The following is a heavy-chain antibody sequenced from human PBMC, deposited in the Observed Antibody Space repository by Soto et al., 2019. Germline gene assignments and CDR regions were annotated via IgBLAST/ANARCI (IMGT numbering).Heavy chain of an antibody. CDR3: AKGIGSYSSSWYWFVP. V-gene: IGHV3-23*01. CDR2: ISGSGGST. J-gene: IGHJ5*02. Sequence: GGSLRLSCAASGFTFSSDAMSWVRQAPGKGLEWVSAISGSGGSTYYADSVKGRFTISRDNSKNTLYLQMNSLRAEDTAVYYCAKGIGSYSSSWYWFVPWGQGTLVTVSS. CDR1: GFTFSSDA. D-gene: IGHD6-13*01.